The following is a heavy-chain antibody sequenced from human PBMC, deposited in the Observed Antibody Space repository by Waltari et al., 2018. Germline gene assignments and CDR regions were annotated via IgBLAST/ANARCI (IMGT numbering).Heavy chain of an antibody. CDR1: GGSIRPHY. J-gene: IGHJ4*02. D-gene: IGHD2-15*01. CDR2: IYYTGRT. V-gene: IGHV4-59*11. CDR3: ATTGICRGGSCYSGVSDY. Sequence: QLQLQESGPGLVKPSETLSLTCTVSGGSIRPHYWSWTRPPQGRGLEWIGDIYYTGRTNYNPSLKSRVTISVDTSKNQFSRKLSSVTAADTAVYYWATTGICRGGSCYSGVSDYWGQGTLVTVSS.